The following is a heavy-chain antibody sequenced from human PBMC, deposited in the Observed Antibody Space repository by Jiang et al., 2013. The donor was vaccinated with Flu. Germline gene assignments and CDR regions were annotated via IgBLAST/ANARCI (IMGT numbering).Heavy chain of an antibody. D-gene: IGHD6-13*01. V-gene: IGHV3-33*05. Sequence: GGGVVQPGRSLRLSCAASGFTFSSYGMHWVRQAPGKGLEWVALISNDGSNKYYADSVKGRFTVSRDYSNNTLYLQMNSLRAEDTAVYYCASAVAAVGGPNWGQGTLVTVSS. CDR3: ASAVAAVGGPN. J-gene: IGHJ4*02. CDR1: GFTFSSYG. CDR2: ISNDGSNK.